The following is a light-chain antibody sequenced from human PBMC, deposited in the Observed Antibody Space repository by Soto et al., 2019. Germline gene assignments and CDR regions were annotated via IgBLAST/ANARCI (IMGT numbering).Light chain of an antibody. CDR1: SSDVGNSNG. CDR2: DVT. Sequence: QSVLTQPLSVSGSPGQSVAISCTGTSSDVGNSNGVSWYQQAPGTAPKLMIYDVTNRPSGVPDRFSGSKSGNTASLTISGLQAEDEADYYCSSYTSSSTYVFGTGTKVTVL. CDR3: SSYTSSSTYV. J-gene: IGLJ1*01. V-gene: IGLV2-18*02.